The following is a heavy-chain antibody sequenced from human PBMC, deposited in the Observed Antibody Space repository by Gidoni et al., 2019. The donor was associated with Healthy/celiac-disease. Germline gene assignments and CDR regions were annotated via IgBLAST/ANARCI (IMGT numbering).Heavy chain of an antibody. CDR2: IIPIFGTA. J-gene: IGHJ6*02. CDR3: AVDTAMAYSSYYYYYGMDV. CDR1: GGTFSSYA. D-gene: IGHD5-18*01. Sequence: QVQLVQSGAEVKTPGSSVKVSCKASGGTFSSYAISWVRQAPGQGLEWMGGIIPIFGTANYAQKFQGRVTITADKSTSTAYMELSSLRSEDTAVYYCAVDTAMAYSSYYYYYGMDVWGQGTTVTVSS. V-gene: IGHV1-69*06.